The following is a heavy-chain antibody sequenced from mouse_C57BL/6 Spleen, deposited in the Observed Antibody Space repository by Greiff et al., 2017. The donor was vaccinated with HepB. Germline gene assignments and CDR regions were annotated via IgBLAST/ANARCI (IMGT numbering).Heavy chain of an antibody. J-gene: IGHJ4*01. CDR3: ARGGQLRLPYAMDY. Sequence: EVKLQESGPGLVKPSQSLSLTCSVPGYSIPSGYYWNWIRQFPGNKLEWMGYISYDGSNNYNPSLKNRISITRDTSKNQFFLKLNSVTTEDTATYYCARGGQLRLPYAMDYWGQGTSVTVSS. V-gene: IGHV3-6*01. CDR2: ISYDGSN. D-gene: IGHD3-2*02. CDR1: GYSIPSGYY.